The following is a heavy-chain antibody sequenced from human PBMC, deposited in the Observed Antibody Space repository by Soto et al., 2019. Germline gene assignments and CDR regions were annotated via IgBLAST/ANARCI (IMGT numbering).Heavy chain of an antibody. Sequence: QVQLVQSGAEVKKPGASVKVSCKASGYTFTSYDINWVRQATGQGHEWMGWMNPDSGHTGCAQTCQGRGTMTRNTSISTAYMELSSLRSEDPAVYYCAREKSVYHDYWGQGSLVTVSS. CDR2: MNPDSGHT. CDR1: GYTFTSYD. J-gene: IGHJ4*02. CDR3: AREKSVYHDY. V-gene: IGHV1-8*01. D-gene: IGHD3-3*01.